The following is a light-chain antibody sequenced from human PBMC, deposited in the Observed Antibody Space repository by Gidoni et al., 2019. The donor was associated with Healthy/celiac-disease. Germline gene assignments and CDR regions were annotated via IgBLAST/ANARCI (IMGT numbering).Light chain of an antibody. V-gene: IGKV1-39*01. CDR3: QQSYSTPPT. CDR1: QSISSY. J-gene: IGKJ4*01. Sequence: DIQMTQPTSSLSASVGDRVTITCRASQSISSYLNWYQQKPGKAPELLIYAASSLQSGVPSRFSGSGSGTDFTLTISSLQPEDFATYYCQQSYSTPPTFGGGTKVEIK. CDR2: AAS.